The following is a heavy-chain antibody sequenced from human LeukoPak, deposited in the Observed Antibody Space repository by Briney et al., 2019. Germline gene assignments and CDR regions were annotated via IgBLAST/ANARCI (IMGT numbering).Heavy chain of an antibody. CDR1: GFTFSSYA. Sequence: GGSLRLSCAASGFTFSSYAMSWVRQAPGKGLEWVSAISGSGGSTYYVDSVKGRFTISRDNSKNTLYLQMNNLRAEDTAVYYCAKDYRFSDPKSGLASDHWGQGTLVTVSS. CDR3: AKDYRFSDPKSGLASDH. CDR2: ISGSGGST. D-gene: IGHD3-16*02. V-gene: IGHV3-23*01. J-gene: IGHJ4*02.